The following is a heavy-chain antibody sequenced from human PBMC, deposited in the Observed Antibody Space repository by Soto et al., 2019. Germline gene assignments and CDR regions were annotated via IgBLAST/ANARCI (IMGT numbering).Heavy chain of an antibody. V-gene: IGHV1-3*01. CDR3: ASPSYGSGSFY. D-gene: IGHD3-10*01. CDR2: INAGNGNT. CDR1: GYTFSSCL. J-gene: IGHJ4*02. Sequence: QVQLVQSGAEVKKPGASVKVSCKASGYTFSSCLLHWVRQAPGQRLEWMGWINAGNGNTKYSQKFQGRVTLTRDTSASTAYMELSSLRSEDTAVYYCASPSYGSGSFYWGQGTLVTVSS.